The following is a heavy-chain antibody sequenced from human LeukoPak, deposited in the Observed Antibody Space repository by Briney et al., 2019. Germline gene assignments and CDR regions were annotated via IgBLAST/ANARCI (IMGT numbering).Heavy chain of an antibody. D-gene: IGHD6-13*01. CDR3: ARYLRGRGIAGTPDAFDI. CDR1: GYTFTGYC. J-gene: IGHJ3*02. CDR2: INPNSGGT. Sequence: ASVKVSCKASGYTFTGYCMHWVRQAPGQGLEWMGWINPNSGGTNYAQKFQGWVTMTRDTSISTAYMELSRLRPDDTAVYYCARYLRGRGIAGTPDAFDIWGQGTMVTVPS. V-gene: IGHV1-2*04.